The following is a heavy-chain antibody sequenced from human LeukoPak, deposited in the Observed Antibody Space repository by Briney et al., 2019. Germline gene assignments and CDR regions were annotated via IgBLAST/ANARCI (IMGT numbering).Heavy chain of an antibody. CDR2: IYSGGST. J-gene: IGHJ4*02. D-gene: IGHD6-19*01. CDR3: ARGLRSSGWSLFDY. Sequence: GGSLRLSCAAYGFTVSSNYMSWVRQAPGKGLEWVSVIYSGGSTYYEDSVKGRFTITRDNSNNTLYLQINSPRAEDTAVYYCARGLRSSGWSLFDYWGQGTLVTVSS. CDR1: GFTVSSNY. V-gene: IGHV3-66*01.